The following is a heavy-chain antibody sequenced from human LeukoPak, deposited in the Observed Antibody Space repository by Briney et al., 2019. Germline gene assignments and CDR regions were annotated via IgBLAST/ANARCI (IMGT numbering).Heavy chain of an antibody. Sequence: GGSLRLSCAASGFTFSTYNMYWVRKAPGKGLEWVASISGGSDHIYHADPVKGRFTISRDNAKNSLYLQMTSLRAEDTAVYYCAKFGSGWYWDSWGQGTLVTVSS. J-gene: IGHJ4*02. CDR1: GFTFSTYN. CDR2: ISGGSDHI. D-gene: IGHD6-19*01. V-gene: IGHV3-21*01. CDR3: AKFGSGWYWDS.